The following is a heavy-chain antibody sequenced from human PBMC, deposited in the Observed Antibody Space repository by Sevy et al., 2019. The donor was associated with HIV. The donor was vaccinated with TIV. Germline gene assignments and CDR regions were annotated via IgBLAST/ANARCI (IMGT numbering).Heavy chain of an antibody. CDR3: ARGKSGYGYGLDY. CDR2: MYSDGST. CDR1: GFPVSSNY. D-gene: IGHD5-18*01. V-gene: IGHV3-66*01. Sequence: GGSLRLSCAASGFPVSSNYMSWVRQAPGKGLEWVSVMYSDGSTYQADSVKGGFTISRHNSKNTLYLQMNSLRVEDTAVYYCARGKSGYGYGLDYWGQGTLVTVSS. J-gene: IGHJ4*02.